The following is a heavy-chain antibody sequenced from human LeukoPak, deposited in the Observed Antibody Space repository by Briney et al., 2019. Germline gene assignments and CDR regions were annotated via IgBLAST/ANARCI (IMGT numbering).Heavy chain of an antibody. Sequence: GGSLRLSCAASGFTFSRYDMSWVRQAPGKGLEWVSAISGSGGSTYYADSVKGRFTISRDNSKNTLYLQMNSLRAEDTAVYSCANKRGSSSWGIDYWGQGTLVTVYS. CDR1: GFTFSRYD. CDR2: ISGSGGST. D-gene: IGHD6-13*01. V-gene: IGHV3-23*01. J-gene: IGHJ4*02. CDR3: ANKRGSSSWGIDY.